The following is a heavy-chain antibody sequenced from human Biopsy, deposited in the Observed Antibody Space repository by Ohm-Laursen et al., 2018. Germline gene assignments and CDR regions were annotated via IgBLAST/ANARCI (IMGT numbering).Heavy chain of an antibody. CDR3: TKERRGWYSER. CDR2: ITHDGSKT. J-gene: IGHJ4*02. Sequence: SLGLSCAASGFTFSDHYMEWVRQAPGKGLEWVAIITHDGSKTYYADSVEGRFTISRDQFKSTVYLQLNSLRTEDTAIYYCTKERRGWYSERWGQGTLVTVSS. CDR1: GFTFSDHY. D-gene: IGHD6-19*01. V-gene: IGHV3-30*18.